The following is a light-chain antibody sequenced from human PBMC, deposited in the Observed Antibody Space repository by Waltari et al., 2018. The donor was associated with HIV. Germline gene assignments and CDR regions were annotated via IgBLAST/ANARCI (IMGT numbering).Light chain of an antibody. CDR2: RAS. Sequence: DIQMTQSPFFLSASVGDRVTVTCRASENINNFVNWFQQKPGRVPILLIYRASTLQRGVPPRFSGRGSGTDFTLTISGLQPEDFATYYCLQTYNPPLTFGPGTKVDIK. CDR3: LQTYNPPLT. V-gene: IGKV1-39*01. J-gene: IGKJ3*01. CDR1: ENINNF.